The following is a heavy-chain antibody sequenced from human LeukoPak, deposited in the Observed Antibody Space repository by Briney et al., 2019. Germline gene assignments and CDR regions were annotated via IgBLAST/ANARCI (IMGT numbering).Heavy chain of an antibody. CDR3: ARIRVVGAGDY. CDR1: GGSISSGSYY. Sequence: SETLSLTCTVSGGSISSGSYYWSWIRQPAGKGLEWIGRIHTSGSTNYNPSLKSRVTTSVDTSKNQFSLKLSSVTAADTAVYYCARIRVVGAGDYWGQGTLVTVSS. V-gene: IGHV4-61*02. D-gene: IGHD1-26*01. CDR2: IHTSGST. J-gene: IGHJ4*02.